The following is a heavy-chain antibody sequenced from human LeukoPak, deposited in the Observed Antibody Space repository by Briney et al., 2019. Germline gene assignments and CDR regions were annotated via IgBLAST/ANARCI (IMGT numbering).Heavy chain of an antibody. CDR2: INHSGST. V-gene: IGHV4-34*01. D-gene: IGHD6-13*01. CDR1: GGSFSGNY. J-gene: IGHJ4*02. CDR3: ARGWSPRIAAAGTYYFDY. Sequence: PSETLSLTCAVYGGSFSGNYWSWIRQPPGKGLEWIGEINHSGSTNYNPSLKSRVTISVDTSKNQFSLKLSSVTAADTAVYYCARGWSPRIAAAGTYYFDYWGQGTLVTVSS.